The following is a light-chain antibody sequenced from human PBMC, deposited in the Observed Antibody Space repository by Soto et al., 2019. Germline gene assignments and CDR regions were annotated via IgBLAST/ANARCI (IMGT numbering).Light chain of an antibody. J-gene: IGLJ3*02. CDR3: LLSYTGARV. Sequence: QAVVTQEPSLTVSPGGTVTLTCGSSTGAVTSGHYPYWFQQKPGQAPRTLIYDTYNKHSWTPARFSGSLLGGKAALTLSSAQPEDEADYYCLLSYTGARVFGGGTKLTVL. CDR1: TGAVTSGHY. CDR2: DTY. V-gene: IGLV7-46*01.